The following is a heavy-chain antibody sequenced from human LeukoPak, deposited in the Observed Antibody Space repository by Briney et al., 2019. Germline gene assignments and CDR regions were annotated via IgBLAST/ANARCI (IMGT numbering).Heavy chain of an antibody. J-gene: IGHJ5*02. CDR1: GYSISSGYY. V-gene: IGHV4-38-2*01. D-gene: IGHD1-26*01. Sequence: SETLSLTCSVSGYSISSGYYWGWIRQPPGKGLKWIGSIFHTGSTHYNPSLKSRVTLSVDTSKNQLSLKLRSVTAADTAVYYCARTLVGATKFTPWGQGTLVTVSS. CDR3: ARTLVGATKFTP. CDR2: IFHTGST.